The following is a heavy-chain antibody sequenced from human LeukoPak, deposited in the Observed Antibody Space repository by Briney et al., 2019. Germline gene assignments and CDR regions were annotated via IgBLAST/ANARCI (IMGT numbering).Heavy chain of an antibody. D-gene: IGHD5-18*01. CDR2: ISSSSSYI. J-gene: IGHJ4*02. V-gene: IGHV3-21*01. CDR3: ARGEMVMQLWTFDY. CDR1: GFTFSSYS. Sequence: TEGSLRLSCAASGFTFSSYSMNWVRQAPGKGLEWVSSISSSSSYIYYADSVKGRFTISRDNAKNSLYLQMNSLRAEDTAVYYCARGEMVMQLWTFDYWGQGTLVTVSS.